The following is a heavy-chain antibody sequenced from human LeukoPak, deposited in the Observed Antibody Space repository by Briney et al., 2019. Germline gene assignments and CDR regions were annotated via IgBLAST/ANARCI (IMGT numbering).Heavy chain of an antibody. Sequence: GESLKISCKGGGDNFNNYWIVWVRQMPGKGLEWMGIIYPGDSDTRYSPSFQGQVTISADKSISTAYLQWSSLKASDTAMYYCARLDYYGSGSYYNKRTPRVFDYWGQGTLVTVSS. CDR2: IYPGDSDT. J-gene: IGHJ4*02. CDR1: GDNFNNYW. V-gene: IGHV5-51*01. D-gene: IGHD3-10*01. CDR3: ARLDYYGSGSYYNKRTPRVFDY.